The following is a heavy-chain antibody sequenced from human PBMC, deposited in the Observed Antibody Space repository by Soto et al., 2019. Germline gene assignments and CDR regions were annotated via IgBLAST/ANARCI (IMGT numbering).Heavy chain of an antibody. J-gene: IGHJ5*02. CDR1: GYTFTSYA. Sequence: GASVKVSCKASGYTFTSYAMHWVRQAPGQRLEWMGWINAGNGNTKYSQKFQGRVTITRDTSASTAYMELSSLRSEDTAVYYCASCSGGSCYGSWLWFDPWGQGTLVTVSS. V-gene: IGHV1-3*01. CDR2: INAGNGNT. CDR3: ASCSGGSCYGSWLWFDP. D-gene: IGHD2-15*01.